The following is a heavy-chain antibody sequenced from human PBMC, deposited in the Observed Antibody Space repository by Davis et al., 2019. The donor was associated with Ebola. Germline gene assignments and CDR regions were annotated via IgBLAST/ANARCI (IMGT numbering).Heavy chain of an antibody. CDR3: ARMPTVTADHWYFDL. CDR1: GGSISSYY. D-gene: IGHD4-17*01. CDR2: IYYSGST. J-gene: IGHJ2*01. Sequence: PSETLSLTGTVSGGSISSYYWSWIRQPPGKGLEWIGYIYYSGSTHYNPSLKSRVTTSLDTSKNQFSLNLSSVTAADTAVYYCARMPTVTADHWYFDLWGRGTLVTVSS. V-gene: IGHV4-59*01.